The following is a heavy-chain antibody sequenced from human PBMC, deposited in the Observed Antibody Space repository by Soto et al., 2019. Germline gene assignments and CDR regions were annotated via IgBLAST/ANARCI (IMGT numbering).Heavy chain of an antibody. V-gene: IGHV4-39*07. CDR2: IYYSGST. Sequence: SETLSLTCTVSGGSISSSSYYWGWIRQPPGKGLEWIGSIYYSGSTYYNPSLKSRVTISVDTSKNQFSLKLSSVTAADTAVYYCARDDYSWGSGCYFDYWGQGTLVTVSS. J-gene: IGHJ4*02. CDR3: ARDDYSWGSGCYFDY. CDR1: GGSISSSSYY. D-gene: IGHD3-16*01.